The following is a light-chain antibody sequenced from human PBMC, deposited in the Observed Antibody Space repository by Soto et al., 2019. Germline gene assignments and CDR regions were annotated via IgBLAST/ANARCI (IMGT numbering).Light chain of an antibody. Sequence: DIQLSQSPSFLSASVGDRVTVTCRASQDISGYLAWFQQKPGKAPKLLIYAASTLQTGVPSRFSGSGSGTEFTLIITSLQPEDFATYYCHQVNSYPPTFGQGTKLEIK. J-gene: IGKJ2*01. V-gene: IGKV1-9*01. CDR1: QDISGY. CDR3: HQVNSYPPT. CDR2: AAS.